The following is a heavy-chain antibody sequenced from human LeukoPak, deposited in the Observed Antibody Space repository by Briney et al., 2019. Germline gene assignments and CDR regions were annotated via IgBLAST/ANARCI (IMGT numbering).Heavy chain of an antibody. CDR3: ARGVRSSWSGDEYFQY. J-gene: IGHJ1*01. V-gene: IGHV1-8*03. CDR2: LNPNSGDT. CDR1: GYTFTSYD. D-gene: IGHD6-13*01. Sequence: ASVKVSCKASGYTFTSYDINWVRQAPGQGPEWMGWLNPNSGDTGYAQKFQGRVTITRDTSISTAYMELSSLRSEDTAVYYCARGVRSSWSGDEYFQYWGQGTLVIVSS.